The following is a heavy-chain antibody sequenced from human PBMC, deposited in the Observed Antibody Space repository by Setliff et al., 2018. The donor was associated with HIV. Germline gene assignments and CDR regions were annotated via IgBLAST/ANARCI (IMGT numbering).Heavy chain of an antibody. CDR2: ISRSGNTI. J-gene: IGHJ2*01. CDR1: GFTFSSYE. D-gene: IGHD6-13*01. Sequence: GGSLRLSCAASGFTFSSYEMTWVRQAPGKGLEWVSYISRSGNTIYYADSVKGRFTISRDNAKNSLYLQLNSLRAEDTAVYYCARYRAAAVTWYFDLWGRGTLVTVSS. CDR3: ARYRAAAVTWYFDL. V-gene: IGHV3-48*03.